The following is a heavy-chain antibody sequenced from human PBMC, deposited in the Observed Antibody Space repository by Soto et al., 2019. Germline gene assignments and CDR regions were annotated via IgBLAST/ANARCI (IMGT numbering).Heavy chain of an antibody. CDR1: GYTFTSYG. CDR2: ISAYNGNT. V-gene: IGHV1-18*04. CDR3: ARDMILSSYYDSSGYYIHYGMDV. D-gene: IGHD3-22*01. J-gene: IGHJ6*02. Sequence: RASVKVSRKASGYTFTSYGISWVRQAPGQGLEWMGWISAYNGNTNYAQKLQGRVTMTTDTSTSTAYMELRSLRSDDTAVYYCARDMILSSYYDSSGYYIHYGMDVWGQGTTVTVSS.